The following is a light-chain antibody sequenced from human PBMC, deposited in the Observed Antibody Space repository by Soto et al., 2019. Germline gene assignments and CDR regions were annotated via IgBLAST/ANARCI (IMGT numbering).Light chain of an antibody. CDR3: SSYTSSSTLV. CDR1: SSDVGGYNY. J-gene: IGLJ2*01. Sequence: QSVLTQPASVSGSPGQSITISCTGTSSDVGGYNYVSWYQQHPGKAPKLMIYEVSNRPSGVSNRFSGSKSGNTASLTISGLEAVDEADYYCSSYTSSSTLVFGVGTKLTVL. CDR2: EVS. V-gene: IGLV2-14*01.